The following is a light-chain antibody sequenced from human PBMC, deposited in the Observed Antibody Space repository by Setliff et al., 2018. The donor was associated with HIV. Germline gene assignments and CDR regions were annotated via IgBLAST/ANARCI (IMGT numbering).Light chain of an antibody. CDR2: DVS. CDR1: SSDVGGYNY. V-gene: IGLV2-11*01. J-gene: IGLJ1*01. CDR3: CSYAGSPYV. Sequence: ALTQPRSVSGSPGQSVTISCTGTSSDVGGYNYVSWYQQHPGKAPKLMIYDVSKRPSGVPDRFSGSKSGNTASLTISGLQAEDEADYYCCSYAGSPYVFGTGTKVTVL.